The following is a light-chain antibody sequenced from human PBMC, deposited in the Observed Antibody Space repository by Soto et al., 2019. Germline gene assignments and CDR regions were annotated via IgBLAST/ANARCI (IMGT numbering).Light chain of an antibody. CDR1: QSVNIN. CDR2: GAS. J-gene: IGKJ4*01. CDR3: QQYKDWPPLT. V-gene: IGKV3D-15*01. Sequence: EIVMTQSPVTLSASPGERVTLSCRASQSVNINLVWYQQRPGQAPRVLIYGASNRASGIPDRFSGSGSGTDFTLTISSLEPDDFALYYCQQYKDWPPLTFGGGTRVEIK.